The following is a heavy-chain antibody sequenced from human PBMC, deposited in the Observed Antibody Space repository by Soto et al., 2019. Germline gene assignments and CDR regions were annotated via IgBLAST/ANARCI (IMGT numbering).Heavy chain of an antibody. J-gene: IGHJ6*02. Sequence: QVQLVESGGGLVKPGGSLRLSCAVSGFTFSDYYMSWIRQAPGKGLEWVSHISGRSYTNYADSVKGRFTTSRDDAKTSLYLQMNSLRAEDTAIYYCARESVPGFYYGIDVWGQGTTVTVS. CDR1: GFTFSDYY. V-gene: IGHV3-11*06. CDR3: ARESVPGFYYGIDV. CDR2: ISGRSYT.